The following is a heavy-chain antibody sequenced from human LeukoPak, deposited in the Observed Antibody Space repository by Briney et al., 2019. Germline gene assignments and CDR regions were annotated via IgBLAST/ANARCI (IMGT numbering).Heavy chain of an antibody. D-gene: IGHD3-22*01. Sequence: SGPTLVKPSETLSLTCTVSGGSISSYYWSWIRQPAGKGLEWIGRIYTSGSTNYNPSLKSRVTMSVDTSKNQFSLKLSSVTAADTAVYYCTRLVVLLPGDSSGHRIHAFDIWGQGTMVTVSS. CDR3: TRLVVLLPGDSSGHRIHAFDI. J-gene: IGHJ3*02. V-gene: IGHV4-4*07. CDR1: GGSISSYY. CDR2: IYTSGST.